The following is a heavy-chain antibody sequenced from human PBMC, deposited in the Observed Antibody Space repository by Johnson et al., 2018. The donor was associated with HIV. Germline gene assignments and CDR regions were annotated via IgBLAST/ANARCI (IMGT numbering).Heavy chain of an antibody. Sequence: QVQLVESGGGVVQPGRSLRLSCAASGCTLRSYGMHRVGQAPGKGLEWVAVICCDGSNKFYADSVEGRFTISRDNAKNSLYLQMNSLRAEDTALYYCARGGGSYYSGAFDIWGQGTMVTVSS. CDR1: GCTLRSYG. J-gene: IGHJ3*02. D-gene: IGHD1-26*01. CDR3: ARGGGSYYSGAFDI. V-gene: IGHV3-33*01. CDR2: ICCDGSNK.